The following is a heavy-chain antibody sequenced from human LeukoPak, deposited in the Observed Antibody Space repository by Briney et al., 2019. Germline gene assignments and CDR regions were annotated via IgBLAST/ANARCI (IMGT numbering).Heavy chain of an antibody. CDR1: GFTVSSNY. D-gene: IGHD3-16*01. J-gene: IGHJ4*02. V-gene: IGHV3-23*01. CDR3: AKDSDYALDY. Sequence: PGGSLRLSCAASGFTVSSNYMSWVRQAPGKGLEWVSAISGSGGSTYYADSVKGRFTISRDNSKNTLYLQMNSLRAEDTAVYYRAKDSDYALDYWGQGTLVTVSS. CDR2: ISGSGGST.